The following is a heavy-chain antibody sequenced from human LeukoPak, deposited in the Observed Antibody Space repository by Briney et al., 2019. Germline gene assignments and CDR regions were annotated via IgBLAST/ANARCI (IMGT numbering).Heavy chain of an antibody. J-gene: IGHJ4*02. Sequence: GGSLRLSCAASGFTFSSYAVSWVRQAPGKGLEWVSSISGSGGSTYYADSVKGRFTISRDNSKNTLYLQMNSLRAEDTAVYYCAKDRAITNYYFDYWGQGTLVTVSS. V-gene: IGHV3-23*01. CDR1: GFTFSSYA. CDR2: ISGSGGST. D-gene: IGHD2-8*01. CDR3: AKDRAITNYYFDY.